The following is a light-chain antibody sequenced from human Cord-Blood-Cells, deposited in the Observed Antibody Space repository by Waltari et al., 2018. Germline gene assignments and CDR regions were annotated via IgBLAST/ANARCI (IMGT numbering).Light chain of an antibody. Sequence: EIVLTQSPATLSLSPGERATLSCRASQSVSSYLAWYQQKPGQAPRRLIYDASNRATGIPARFSGSGSGTDFTLTISSREPEDFAVYYCQQRSNWPSFGPGTKVDIK. V-gene: IGKV3-11*01. CDR3: QQRSNWPS. CDR1: QSVSSY. CDR2: DAS. J-gene: IGKJ3*01.